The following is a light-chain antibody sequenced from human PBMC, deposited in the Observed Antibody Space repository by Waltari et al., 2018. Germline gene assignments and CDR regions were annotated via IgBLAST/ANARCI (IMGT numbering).Light chain of an antibody. J-gene: IGLJ3*02. CDR3: HSRDTISTRV. CDR1: SLRRYY. V-gene: IGLV3-19*01. Sequence: SSELTQDPAVSVALGQTVRITCQGDSLRRYYASWYQQRPGQAPRLVLYGQDNRPSGIPDRVSGSTSGDTASLTITGAQAEEEADYYCHSRDTISTRVFGGGTRLTV. CDR2: GQD.